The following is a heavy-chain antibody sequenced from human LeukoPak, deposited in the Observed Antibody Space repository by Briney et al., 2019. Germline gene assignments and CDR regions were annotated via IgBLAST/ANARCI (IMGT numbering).Heavy chain of an antibody. CDR2: IYYSGST. V-gene: IGHV4-39*07. D-gene: IGHD5-18*01. Sequence: PGGSLRLSCAASGFTFSSYGMSWVRQPPGKGLEWIGSIYYSGSTYYNPSLKSRVTISVDTSKNQFSLKLSSVTAADTAVYYCARDGYSYGFLPAGGYAFDIWGQGTMVTVSS. CDR3: ARDGYSYGFLPAGGYAFDI. CDR1: GFTFSSYG. J-gene: IGHJ3*02.